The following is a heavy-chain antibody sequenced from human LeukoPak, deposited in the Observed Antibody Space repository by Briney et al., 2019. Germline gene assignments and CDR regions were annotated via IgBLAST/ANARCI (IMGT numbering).Heavy chain of an antibody. CDR1: GYTFTSYY. J-gene: IGHJ4*02. V-gene: IGHV1-46*01. CDR3: AREGIAVAGTREAFDY. CDR2: INPSGGST. D-gene: IGHD6-19*01. Sequence: GASVKVSCKASGYTFTSYYMHWVRQAPGQGLEWMGIINPSGGSTSYAQKFQGRVTMTRDMSTSTVYMELSSLRSEDTAVYYCAREGIAVAGTREAFDYWGQGTLVAVSS.